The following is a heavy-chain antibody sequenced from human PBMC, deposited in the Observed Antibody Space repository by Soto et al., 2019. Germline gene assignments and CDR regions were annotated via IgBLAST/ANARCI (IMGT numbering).Heavy chain of an antibody. CDR1: GDXVSSNSAA. V-gene: IGHV6-1*01. J-gene: IGHJ3*02. Sequence: QXLSLTCAISGDXVSSNSAAWNWLRQSPSRGLEWLGRTYYRSKWYNDYAQSVKSQITINPDTSRNKFSLQLNSVNTEDTAVYYCARERGVLSEAFDIWGQGTVVTRLL. CDR3: ARERGVLSEAFDI. D-gene: IGHD3-10*01. CDR2: TYYRSKWYN.